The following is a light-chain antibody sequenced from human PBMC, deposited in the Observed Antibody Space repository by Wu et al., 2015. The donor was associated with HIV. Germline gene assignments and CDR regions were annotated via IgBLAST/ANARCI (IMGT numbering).Light chain of an antibody. CDR1: QSIKTY. CDR2: AAS. J-gene: IGKJ4*01. V-gene: IGKV1-39*01. CDR3: LQSYDTRSPT. Sequence: DIQMTQSPSSLSASVGDRVTINCRASQSIKTYLNWYRQKPGEGPNILIYAASSLQSGVPSRFAGSGSGTNFTLTISSLQPEDFATYYCLQSYDTRSPTFGGGTKVEIK.